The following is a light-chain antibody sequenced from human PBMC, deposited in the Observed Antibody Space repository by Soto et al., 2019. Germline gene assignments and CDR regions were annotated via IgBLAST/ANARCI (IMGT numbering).Light chain of an antibody. CDR2: EVA. CDR1: SSDVGGYNF. J-gene: IGLJ3*02. CDR3: SSYTSITTLV. Sequence: QSALTQPASVSGSPGQSITISCTGTSSDVGGYNFVSWYQQPPNKAPKLVIYEVANRPSGVSNRFSGSKSGNTASLTISGLQAEDEGTYYCSSYTSITTLVFGGGTKVTVL. V-gene: IGLV2-14*01.